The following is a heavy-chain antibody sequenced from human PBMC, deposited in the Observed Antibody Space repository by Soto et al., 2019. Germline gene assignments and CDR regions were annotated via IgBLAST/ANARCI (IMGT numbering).Heavy chain of an antibody. D-gene: IGHD1-26*01. J-gene: IGHJ4*02. CDR3: ARGVGSSPPQY. CDR2: IYASGSP. V-gene: IGHV4-59*02. CDR1: GGSVSVYY. Sequence: SETLSLTCTISGGSVSVYYWSWIRQSTGQGLEWIGYIYASGSPYYNPSLRSRVTISADTFKNQISLKLTSPTAADTAVYYCARGVGSSPPQYWGRGTLVTVSS.